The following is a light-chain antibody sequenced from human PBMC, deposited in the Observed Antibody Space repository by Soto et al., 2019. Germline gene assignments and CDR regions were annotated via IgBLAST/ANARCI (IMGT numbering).Light chain of an antibody. CDR2: AAT. CDR3: QQSYTTPFT. Sequence: DIQMTQSPSSLSASVGDRVTITCRASQNIVGYLNWYQQTPGKAPKLLIYAATSLRSGVPSRFSGVGSGTDFNFTISSLQPEDFATYYCQQSYTTPFTFGPGTQVDI. CDR1: QNIVGY. V-gene: IGKV1-39*01. J-gene: IGKJ3*01.